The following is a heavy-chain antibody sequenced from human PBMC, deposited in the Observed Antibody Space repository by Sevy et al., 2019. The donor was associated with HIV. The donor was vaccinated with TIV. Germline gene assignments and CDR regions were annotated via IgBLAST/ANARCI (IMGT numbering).Heavy chain of an antibody. D-gene: IGHD2-8*01. Sequence: GGSLRLSCAASGFTFSYAWMSWVRQAPGKGLEWVGRIKGRPDGGTTDYAAPVKGRFTISRDDSKNTLYLQMNSLKTEDTAVYYCSTDPIIVLLVTDGMDVWGQGTTVTVSS. V-gene: IGHV3-15*01. CDR2: IKGRPDGGTT. J-gene: IGHJ6*02. CDR1: GFTFSYAW. CDR3: STDPIIVLLVTDGMDV.